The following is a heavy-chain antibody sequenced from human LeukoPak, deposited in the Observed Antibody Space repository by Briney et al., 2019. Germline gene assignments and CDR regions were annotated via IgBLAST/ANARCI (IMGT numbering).Heavy chain of an antibody. J-gene: IGHJ4*02. CDR3: ARGSGLYTDFDY. Sequence: KPSEAPSLTCTVFYDSLRTYYWSWIRQSPGEGLEWIGYIYSTGSADYNPSLKSRVTISVDTSKNQFSLNLSSVTAADTAVYYCARGSGLYTDFDYWGQGTLVTVSS. D-gene: IGHD6-19*01. CDR2: IYSTGSA. CDR1: YDSLRTYY. V-gene: IGHV4-59*01.